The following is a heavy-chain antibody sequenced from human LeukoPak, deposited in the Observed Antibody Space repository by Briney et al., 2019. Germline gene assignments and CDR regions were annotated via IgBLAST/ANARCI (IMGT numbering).Heavy chain of an antibody. CDR3: ARCRIPFDY. Sequence: SETLSLTCAVYGGSFSGYYWSWIRQPPGKGLEWIGEINHSGSTNYNPSLKSRVTISVDTSKNQFSLKLSSVTAADTAVYYCARCRIPFDYWGQGTLVTVSS. V-gene: IGHV4-34*01. D-gene: IGHD2-2*02. CDR2: INHSGST. CDR1: GGSFSGYY. J-gene: IGHJ4*02.